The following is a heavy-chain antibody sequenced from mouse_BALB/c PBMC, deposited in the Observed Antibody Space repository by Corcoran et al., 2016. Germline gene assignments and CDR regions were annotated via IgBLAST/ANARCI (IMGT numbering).Heavy chain of an antibody. V-gene: IGHV14-3*02. Sequence: EVQLQQSGAELVKPGASVKLSCTASGFNIKDTYMHWVKQRPEQDLEWIGRIDPANGNTKYDPKFQGKATITADTSSNTAYMQLSSLTSEDTAVYYCARSNWFDYWGQGTTLTVSS. CDR1: GFNIKDTY. J-gene: IGHJ2*01. CDR3: ARSNWFDY. D-gene: IGHD4-1*01. CDR2: IDPANGNT.